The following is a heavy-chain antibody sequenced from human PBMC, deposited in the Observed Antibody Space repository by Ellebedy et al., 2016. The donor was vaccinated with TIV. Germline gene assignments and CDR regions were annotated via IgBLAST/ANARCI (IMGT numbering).Heavy chain of an antibody. V-gene: IGHV4-59*01. J-gene: IGHJ4*02. CDR1: GGSMSNYY. CDR2: VFYSGST. D-gene: IGHD6-13*01. CDR3: ATGTAAAGSAY. Sequence: MPSETLSLTCTVSGGSMSNYYWGWSRQPPGKGLEWIGYVFYSGSTNYNPSLRSRVTISLDMSKNQLSLKVSSVTAADTAVYYCATGTAAAGSAYWGQGTLVTVSS.